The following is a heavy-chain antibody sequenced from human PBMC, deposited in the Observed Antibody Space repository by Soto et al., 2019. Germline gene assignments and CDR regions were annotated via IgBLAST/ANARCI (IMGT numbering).Heavy chain of an antibody. D-gene: IGHD3-10*01. J-gene: IGHJ1*01. V-gene: IGHV4-34*01. CDR1: GGSFSGYC. CDR3: APYGSGIYYISRDQY. CDR2: IDHNGHT. Sequence: QVQLQQWGAGLLKPSETLSLTCAVYGGSFSGYCWSWIRQSPGKGLEWIGEIDHNGHTNYNPSLKSRVTISVDKSKSQFSPRLSSTTAADTATYYCAPYGSGIYYISRDQYWGQGTLVTVSS.